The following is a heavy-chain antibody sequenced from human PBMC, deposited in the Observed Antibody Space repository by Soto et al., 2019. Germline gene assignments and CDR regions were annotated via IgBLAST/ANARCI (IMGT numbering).Heavy chain of an antibody. D-gene: IGHD6-13*01. CDR3: ARSHSRSLADY. CDR2: INADGRST. J-gene: IGHJ4*02. Sequence: GGSLRLSCVASGFDFSSSWMHWVSQVPGKGPVWVSRINADGRSTDYADSVRGRFTISRDNAKNTVYLQMSSLRVDDTAVYYCARSHSRSLADYWGQGTLVTVSS. V-gene: IGHV3-74*01. CDR1: GFDFSSSW.